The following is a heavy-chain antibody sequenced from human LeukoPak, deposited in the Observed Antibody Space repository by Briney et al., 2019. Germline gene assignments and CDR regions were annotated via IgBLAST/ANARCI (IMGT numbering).Heavy chain of an antibody. CDR1: GFTFSSYW. V-gene: IGHV3-74*01. J-gene: IGHJ1*01. CDR3: ASAYPWGYFQH. CDR2: INRDGRST. Sequence: GGALRLSCAASGFTFSSYWTHCVRQAPGKGGVCVSHINRDGRSTSYADSEKGRFTISRDNAKNTLYLQMHSLRAEDTAIYYCASAYPWGYFQHWGQGTLVSVCS. D-gene: IGHD1-26*01.